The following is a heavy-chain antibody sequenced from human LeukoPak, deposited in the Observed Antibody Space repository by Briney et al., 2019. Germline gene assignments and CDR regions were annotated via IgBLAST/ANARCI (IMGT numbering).Heavy chain of an antibody. CDR3: AIGGDSTTSCYRCFDY. V-gene: IGHV5-51*01. CDR1: GYRFTSYW. D-gene: IGHD2-2*02. CDR2: IYPDDSDT. J-gene: IGHJ4*02. Sequence: GESLKTSCKGSGYRFTSYWIGWVRPMPGKGLEWMGLIYPDDSDTRYSPSFQGQVTISADKSISTAYLQWSSLKASDTAMYYCAIGGDSTTSCYRCFDYWGQGTLVTVSS.